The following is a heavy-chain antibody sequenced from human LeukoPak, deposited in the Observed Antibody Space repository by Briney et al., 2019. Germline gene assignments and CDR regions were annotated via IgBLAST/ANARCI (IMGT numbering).Heavy chain of an antibody. J-gene: IGHJ4*02. CDR2: IYSGGGT. V-gene: IGHV3-53*01. CDR1: GFSVSNSY. CDR3: ARDYHGSGSLTTFDS. Sequence: GGSLRLSCAASGFSVSNSYMSWVRQAPGKGLDWVSVIYSGGGTFHSDSVKGRFTVSGDYSKNTLYLQMNNLRADDTAVYYCARDYHGSGSLTTFDSWGQGTLVTVSS. D-gene: IGHD3-10*01.